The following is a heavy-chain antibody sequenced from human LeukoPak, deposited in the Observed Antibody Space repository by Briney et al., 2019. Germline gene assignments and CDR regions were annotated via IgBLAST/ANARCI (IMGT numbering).Heavy chain of an antibody. D-gene: IGHD6-19*01. CDR3: ATVPPGKVAAPYYFYY. CDR1: GYTLTELS. V-gene: IGHV1-24*01. Sequence: ASVKVSCKVSGYTLTELSMHWVRQAAGQGVEWMGGFDPEDGETIYAQKFQGSVTMTEDTSTDTAYIELSSLRSEDTAVYYCATVPPGKVAAPYYFYYWGQGTLVTVSS. CDR2: FDPEDGET. J-gene: IGHJ4*02.